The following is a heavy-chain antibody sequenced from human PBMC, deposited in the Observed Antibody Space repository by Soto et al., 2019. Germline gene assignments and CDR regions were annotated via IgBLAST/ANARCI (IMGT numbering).Heavy chain of an antibody. J-gene: IGHJ1*01. D-gene: IGHD3-22*01. Sequence: PGGSLRLSCAASGFTFSSYAMHWVRQAPGKGLEWVAVISYDGSNKYYADSVKGRFTISRDNSKNTLYLQMNSLRAEDTAVYYCARGGTYYYDSSGYYGLPLAEYFQHWGQGTLVTVSS. CDR2: ISYDGSNK. V-gene: IGHV3-30-3*01. CDR3: ARGGTYYYDSSGYYGLPLAEYFQH. CDR1: GFTFSSYA.